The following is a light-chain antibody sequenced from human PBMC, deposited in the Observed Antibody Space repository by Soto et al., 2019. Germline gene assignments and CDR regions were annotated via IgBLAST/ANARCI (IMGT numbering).Light chain of an antibody. J-gene: IGKJ1*01. CDR2: GAS. CDR3: QQYGSSPWT. Sequence: IVFTQSPGTLSLSPGERVTVSCRASQSVSGSYLAWYQQKPGQAPRLLVYGASSRASGIPDRFSGSGSGTNFTLTISRLEPEDFAVYYCQQYGSSPWTFGQGTKV. CDR1: QSVSGSY. V-gene: IGKV3-20*01.